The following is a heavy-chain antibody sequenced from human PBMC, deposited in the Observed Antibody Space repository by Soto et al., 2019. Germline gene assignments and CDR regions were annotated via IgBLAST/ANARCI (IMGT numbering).Heavy chain of an antibody. J-gene: IGHJ4*02. CDR3: AKDSFINLRGYDSY. V-gene: IGHV3-23*01. CDR1: GFTVKTYA. Sequence: SLRLSCAPSGFTVKTYAMIWVRQAPGKGLEWVSAISGSGDSTYYADSVKGRFTISRDNSKNTLYLQMSSLRAEDTAIYYCAKDSFINLRGYDSYWGQ. CDR2: ISGSGDST. D-gene: IGHD5-12*01.